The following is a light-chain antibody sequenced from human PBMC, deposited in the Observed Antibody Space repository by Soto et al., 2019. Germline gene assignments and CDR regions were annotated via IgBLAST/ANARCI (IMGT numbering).Light chain of an antibody. CDR3: QSYDSSLSAYV. CDR1: SSNVGAGYD. V-gene: IGLV1-40*01. J-gene: IGLJ1*01. CDR2: RNN. Sequence: QSVLTQPPSVSGAPGQRVTISCTGSSSNVGAGYDVHWYQPLPGTAPKLLIFRNNNRPSGVPDRFSGSKSGPSASLAITGLQAEDEADYYCQSYDSSLSAYVFATGTKVTVL.